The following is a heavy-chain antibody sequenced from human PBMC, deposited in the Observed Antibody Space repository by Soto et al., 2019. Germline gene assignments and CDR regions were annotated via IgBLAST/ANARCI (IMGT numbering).Heavy chain of an antibody. V-gene: IGHV3-15*01. CDR2: IKSKTDGGTT. J-gene: IGHJ3*02. CDR1: GFTFSNAW. CDR3: TTAITGEGFAFDI. Sequence: GGSLRLSCAASGFTFSNAWMSWVRQAPGKGLEWVGRIKSKTDGGTTDYAAPVKGRFTISRDDSKNTLYLQMNSLKTEDTAVYYCTTAITGEGFAFDIWGQGTMVTVSS. D-gene: IGHD7-27*01.